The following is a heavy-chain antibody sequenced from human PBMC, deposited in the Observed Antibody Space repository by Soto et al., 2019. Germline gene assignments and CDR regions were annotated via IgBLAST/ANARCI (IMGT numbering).Heavy chain of an antibody. V-gene: IGHV3-21*01. CDR1: GFTFSSYS. CDR2: ISSSSSYI. CDR3: ARDGYAVLMVYDRSLKSVPSYAFDR. J-gene: IGHJ3*02. Sequence: GGSLSLPCAVSGFTFSSYSMNWVRQAPGKGLEWVSSISSSSSYIYYADSVKGRFTISRDNAKNSLYLQMNSLRAEDTAVYYCARDGYAVLMVYDRSLKSVPSYAFDRWGQGKMVTV. D-gene: IGHD2-8*01.